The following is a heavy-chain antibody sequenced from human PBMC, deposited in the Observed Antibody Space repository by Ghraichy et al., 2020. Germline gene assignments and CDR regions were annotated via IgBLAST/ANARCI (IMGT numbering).Heavy chain of an antibody. Sequence: GESLNISCAASGFTVSSNYMSWVRQAPGKGLEWVSVIYSGGSTYYADSVKGRFTISRDNSKNTLHLQMNSLRAEDTAVYYCARDTTGGMDVWGQGTTVTVSS. CDR1: GFTVSSNY. CDR3: ARDTTGGMDV. CDR2: IYSGGST. D-gene: IGHD1-1*01. V-gene: IGHV3-66*01. J-gene: IGHJ6*02.